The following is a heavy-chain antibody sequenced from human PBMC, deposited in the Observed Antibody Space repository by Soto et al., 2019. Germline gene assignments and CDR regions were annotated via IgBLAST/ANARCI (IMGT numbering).Heavy chain of an antibody. Sequence: GASVRVSCTASRYTVTSYAMHWVLQAPGQRLEWMGWINAGNGNTKYSQKFQGRVTITRDTSASTAYMELSSLRSEDTAVYYCARVRGSGWYGYWGQGTLVTVSS. CDR3: ARVRGSGWYGY. J-gene: IGHJ4*02. CDR1: RYTVTSYA. D-gene: IGHD6-19*01. V-gene: IGHV1-3*01. CDR2: INAGNGNT.